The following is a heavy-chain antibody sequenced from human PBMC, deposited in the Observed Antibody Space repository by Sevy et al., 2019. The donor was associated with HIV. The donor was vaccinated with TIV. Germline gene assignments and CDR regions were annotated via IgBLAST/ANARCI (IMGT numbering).Heavy chain of an antibody. J-gene: IGHJ6*03. CDR3: AKSPITMVPYYMDV. V-gene: IGHV3-23*01. CDR2: ISGSGGST. Sequence: GESLKISCAASGFTFSSYAMSWVRQAPGKGLEWVSAISGSGGSTYYADSVKGRFTISRDNSKNTLYLQMNSLRAEDTAVYYCAKSPITMVPYYMDVWGKGTTVTVSS. CDR1: GFTFSSYA. D-gene: IGHD3-10*01.